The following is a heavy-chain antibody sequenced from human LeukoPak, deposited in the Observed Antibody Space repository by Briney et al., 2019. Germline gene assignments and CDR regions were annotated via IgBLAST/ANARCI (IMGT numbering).Heavy chain of an antibody. D-gene: IGHD3-22*01. J-gene: IGHJ4*02. CDR1: GYTFTTYD. Sequence: ASVKVSCKASGYTFTTYDITWVRQATGQGLEWMGWMNPNSGDTAYAQKFQGRVAMTRGTSISTAYTELSSLRSEDTAVYYCARGLGDYYDTSDFYYAVPAHWGQGTLVTVSS. V-gene: IGHV1-8*01. CDR3: ARGLGDYYDTSDFYYAVPAH. CDR2: MNPNSGDT.